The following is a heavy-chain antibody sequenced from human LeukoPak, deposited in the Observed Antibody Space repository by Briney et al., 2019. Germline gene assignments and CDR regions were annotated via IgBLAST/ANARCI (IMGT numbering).Heavy chain of an antibody. CDR1: GGSFSGYY. CDR3: ARGRYNWKNRAFDI. Sequence: SETLSLTCAVYGGSFSGYYWSWIRQPPGKGLEWIGEVNHSGSTNYNPSLKSRVTISVDTSKNQFSLKLSSVTAADTAVYYCARGRYNWKNRAFDIWGQGTMVTVSS. CDR2: VNHSGST. V-gene: IGHV4-34*01. D-gene: IGHD1-1*01. J-gene: IGHJ3*02.